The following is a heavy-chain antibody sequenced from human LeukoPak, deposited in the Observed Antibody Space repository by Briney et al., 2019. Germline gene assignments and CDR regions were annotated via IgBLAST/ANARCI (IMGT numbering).Heavy chain of an antibody. J-gene: IGHJ4*02. CDR3: ASFHYYGSGAYYLSY. V-gene: IGHV3-23*01. CDR1: GFTLSSYA. D-gene: IGHD3-10*01. Sequence: GGSLRLSCAASGFTLSSYAMTWVRQAPGKGLEWVPDIGDSGATTYYADSVKGRFTISRDNSKNTLYLQMSSLRAEDTAVYFCASFHYYGSGAYYLSYWGQGTLVTVSS. CDR2: IGDSGATT.